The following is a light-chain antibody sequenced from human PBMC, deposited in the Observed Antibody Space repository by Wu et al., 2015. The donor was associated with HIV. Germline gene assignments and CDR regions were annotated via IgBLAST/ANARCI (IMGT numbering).Light chain of an antibody. V-gene: IGKV3-20*01. CDR2: GAS. J-gene: IGKJ1*01. CDR1: QSVTSSY. Sequence: ENVLTQSPGSLSLSPGERATLSCRASQSVTSSYLAWYQQIPGQAPRLLIYGASSRATGIPDRFRGSGSGTDFTLTISRLEPEDFAVYYCQQYDNSPWTFGQGTKVDIK. CDR3: QQYDNSPWT.